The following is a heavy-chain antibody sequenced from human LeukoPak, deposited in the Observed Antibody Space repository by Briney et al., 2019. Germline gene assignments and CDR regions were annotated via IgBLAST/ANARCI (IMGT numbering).Heavy chain of an antibody. J-gene: IGHJ4*02. D-gene: IGHD5-24*01. CDR1: GGSFIGYY. V-gene: IGHV4-34*01. CDR3: ASKREMATITI. Sequence: KPSETLSLTCAVYGGSFIGYYWSWIRQPPGKGLEWIGEINHSGSTNYNPSLKSRVTISVDMSKNQFSLKLTSVTAADTAVYYCASKREMATITIWGQGNLVTVSS. CDR2: INHSGST.